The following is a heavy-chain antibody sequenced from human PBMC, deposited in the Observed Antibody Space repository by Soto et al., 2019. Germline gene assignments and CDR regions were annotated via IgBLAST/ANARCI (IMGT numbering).Heavy chain of an antibody. D-gene: IGHD5-12*01. CDR2: ISFDGSSK. CDR3: ASFQGDGYNFGDYYYGMDV. CDR1: GFTFSSYG. Sequence: GGSLRLSCAASGFTFSSYGMHWVRQAPGKGLEWVAFISFDGSSKYYADSVKGRFTISRDNSENTLYLQMNSLRAEDTAVYYCASFQGDGYNFGDYYYGMDVWGQGTTVTVSS. J-gene: IGHJ6*02. V-gene: IGHV3-30*03.